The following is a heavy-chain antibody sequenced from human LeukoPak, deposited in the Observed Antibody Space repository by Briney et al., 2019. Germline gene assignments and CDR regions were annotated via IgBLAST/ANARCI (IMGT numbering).Heavy chain of an antibody. Sequence: ASVKVSCKASGYTFTGYYMHWVRQAPGQGLGWMGRINPNSGGTNYAQKFQGRVTMTRDTSISTAYMELSRLRSDDTAVYYCARDRSNWNYDIVSRFDLWGQGTLVTVSS. CDR1: GYTFTGYY. D-gene: IGHD1-7*01. J-gene: IGHJ5*02. CDR2: INPNSGGT. V-gene: IGHV1-2*06. CDR3: ARDRSNWNYDIVSRFDL.